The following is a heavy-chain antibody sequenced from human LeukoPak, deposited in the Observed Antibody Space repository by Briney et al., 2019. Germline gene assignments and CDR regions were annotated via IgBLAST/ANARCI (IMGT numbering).Heavy chain of an antibody. CDR3: ARLGTFCSSTSCLPRPLDS. J-gene: IGHJ5*01. CDR1: GFTFSSYS. Sequence: PGGSLRLSCAASGFTFSSYSMNWVRQAPGKGLEWVSSISSSSSYIYYADSVKGRFTISRDNAKNSLYLQMNSLRAEDTAVYYCARLGTFCSSTSCLPRPLDSWGQGTLVTVSS. D-gene: IGHD2-2*01. CDR2: ISSSSSYI. V-gene: IGHV3-21*01.